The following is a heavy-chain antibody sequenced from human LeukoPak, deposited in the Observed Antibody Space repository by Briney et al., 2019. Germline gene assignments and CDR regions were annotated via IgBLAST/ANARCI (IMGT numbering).Heavy chain of an antibody. Sequence: GGSLRLSCVTSGFSFDNYGMSWVRRAPGKGLEWISYFSSRKNIVNYADSVKGRFTISRDKAKTSLYLQMNSLRAEDTAVYYCVRDQQWESPHYFDFWGQGTPVTVSS. J-gene: IGHJ4*02. CDR2: FSSRKNIV. V-gene: IGHV3-48*01. CDR1: GFSFDNYG. D-gene: IGHD1-26*01. CDR3: VRDQQWESPHYFDF.